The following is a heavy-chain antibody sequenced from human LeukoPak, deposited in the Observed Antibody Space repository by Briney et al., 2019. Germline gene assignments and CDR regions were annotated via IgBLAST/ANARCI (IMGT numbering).Heavy chain of an antibody. V-gene: IGHV3-30*04. Sequence: GGSLRLSCAASGFTFSSYAMHWVRQAPGKGLEWVAVISYDGSNKYYADSVKGRFTISRDNSKNTLYLQMNSLRAEDTAVYYCASGLGFSQPDGGQSPPNYWGQGTLVTVSS. CDR3: ASGLGFSQPDGGQSPPNY. D-gene: IGHD1-14*01. CDR1: GFTFSSYA. CDR2: ISYDGSNK. J-gene: IGHJ4*02.